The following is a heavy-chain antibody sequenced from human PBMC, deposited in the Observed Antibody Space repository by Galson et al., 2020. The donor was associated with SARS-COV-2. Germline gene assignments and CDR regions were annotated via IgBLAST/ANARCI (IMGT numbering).Heavy chain of an antibody. Sequence: SLKISCAASGFTFSSYAMHWVRQAPGKGLAWVAVISYDGSNKYYADSVKGRFTIPRDNSKNTLYLQMNSLRAEDTAVYYCARDSVPLRFLEWLPPNLAFYFDYWGQGTLVTVSS. CDR3: ARDSVPLRFLEWLPPNLAFYFDY. CDR2: ISYDGSNK. J-gene: IGHJ4*02. D-gene: IGHD3-3*01. CDR1: GFTFSSYA. V-gene: IGHV3-30*04.